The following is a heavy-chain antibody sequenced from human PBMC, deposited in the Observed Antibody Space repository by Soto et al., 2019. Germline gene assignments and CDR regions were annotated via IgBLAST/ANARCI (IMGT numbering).Heavy chain of an antibody. Sequence: PSETLSLTCTVSGGSISSGGYYWSRIRQHPGKGLEWIGYIYYSGFTYYTPSLKSRVTMSVDTSKNQFSLKLSSVTAADTAVYYCARSVDPWGQGTLVTVSS. J-gene: IGHJ5*02. CDR2: IYYSGFT. V-gene: IGHV4-31*03. CDR1: GGSISSGGYY. CDR3: ARSVDP.